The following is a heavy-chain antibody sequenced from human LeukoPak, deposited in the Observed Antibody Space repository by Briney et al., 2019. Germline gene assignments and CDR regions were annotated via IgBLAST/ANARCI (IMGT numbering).Heavy chain of an antibody. CDR1: GYNFNHHW. V-gene: IGHV5-51*01. CDR2: IYPGDSDT. D-gene: IGHD1-26*01. J-gene: IGHJ3*02. CDR3: ARPIVGEHQGAFDI. Sequence: LGESLQISWRGSGYNFNHHWIGWVRPFPGKGLEWMGIIYPGDSDTRYSPSFQGQVTISADKSISTAYLQWSSLKASDTAMYYCARPIVGEHQGAFDIWGQGTMVTVSS.